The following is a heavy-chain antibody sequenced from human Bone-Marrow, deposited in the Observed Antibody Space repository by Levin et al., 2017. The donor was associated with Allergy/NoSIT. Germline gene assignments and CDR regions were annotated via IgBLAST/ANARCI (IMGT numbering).Heavy chain of an antibody. CDR3: ARDLSY. CDR2: IKADGSEK. V-gene: IGHV3-7*01. Sequence: AGGSLRLSCVASGFSFSTSWMTWVRQAPGKGLEWVANIKADGSEKYYGDSMKGRFTVSRDNAKNSLYLQMNSLRAEDTAGYYCARDLSYWGQGTLVTVSS. J-gene: IGHJ4*02. CDR1: GFSFSTSW.